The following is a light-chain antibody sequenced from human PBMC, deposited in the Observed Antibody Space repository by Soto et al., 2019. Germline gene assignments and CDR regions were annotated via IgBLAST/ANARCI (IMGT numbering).Light chain of an antibody. CDR2: GAS. Sequence: EIVMTQSPATLSVSPGERATLSCRASQSVSTNLAWYQQKPGQAPRLLIYGASTRATGVPGVFSGSGSGTEFTLTISSLQSEDFAVYYCQQYSGWPLTFGGGTKVEIK. CDR3: QQYSGWPLT. J-gene: IGKJ4*01. V-gene: IGKV3-15*01. CDR1: QSVSTN.